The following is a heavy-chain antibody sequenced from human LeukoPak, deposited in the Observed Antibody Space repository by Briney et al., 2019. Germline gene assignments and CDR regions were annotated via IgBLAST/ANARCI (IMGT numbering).Heavy chain of an antibody. D-gene: IGHD2-2*01. CDR2: IYYSGTT. J-gene: IGHJ4*02. Sequence: SETLSLTCTVSGGSISSGGYYWSWIRQHPGKGLEWIGYIYYSGTTYYNPSLKSRVKISVDTSKNQFSLKLSSVTAADTAVYYCARVRSVNCSSTSCQTMYYFDYWGQGTLVTVSS. CDR1: GGSISSGGYY. V-gene: IGHV4-31*03. CDR3: ARVRSVNCSSTSCQTMYYFDY.